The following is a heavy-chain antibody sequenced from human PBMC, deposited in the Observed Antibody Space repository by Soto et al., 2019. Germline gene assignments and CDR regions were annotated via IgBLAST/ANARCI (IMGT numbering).Heavy chain of an antibody. CDR3: ARRHLAVAVSPWFDP. Sequence: QVTLKESGPVLVKPTETLTLRCTVSGLSITDSEMGVSWIRQPPGQPLEWLAHIDSSGEKSYRTFLKSRLAISKDTSKSQIVLTMTNMDPAETATYYCARRHLAVAVSPWFDPCGQGIPVTVSS. CDR2: IDSSGEK. D-gene: IGHD6-19*01. V-gene: IGHV2-26*01. CDR1: GLSITDSEMG. J-gene: IGHJ5*02.